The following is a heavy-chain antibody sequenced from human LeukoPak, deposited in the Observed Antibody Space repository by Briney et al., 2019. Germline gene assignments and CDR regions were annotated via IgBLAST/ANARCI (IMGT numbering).Heavy chain of an antibody. CDR3: ARDFYYDSSGYYDY. J-gene: IGHJ4*02. CDR2: ISSNGGST. Sequence: PGGSLRLSCAASGFTFSSYAMHWVRQAPGEGLEYVSAISSNGGSTYYANSVKGRFTISRDNSKNTLYLHMGSLRAEDMAVYYCARDFYYDSSGYYDYWGQGTLVTVSS. CDR1: GFTFSSYA. D-gene: IGHD3-22*01. V-gene: IGHV3-64*01.